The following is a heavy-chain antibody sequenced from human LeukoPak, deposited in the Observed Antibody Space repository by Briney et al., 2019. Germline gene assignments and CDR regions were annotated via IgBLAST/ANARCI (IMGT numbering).Heavy chain of an antibody. CDR1: GFTFSSYA. CDR3: AKGYYDYIWGSYRSDAFDI. Sequence: GGSLRLSCAASGFTFSSYAMSWVRQAPGKGLEWVSAISGSGGSTYHADSVKGRFTVSRDNSKNTLYLQMNSLRAEDTAVYSCAKGYYDYIWGSYRSDAFDIWGQGTMVTVSS. V-gene: IGHV3-23*01. J-gene: IGHJ3*02. CDR2: ISGSGGST. D-gene: IGHD3-16*02.